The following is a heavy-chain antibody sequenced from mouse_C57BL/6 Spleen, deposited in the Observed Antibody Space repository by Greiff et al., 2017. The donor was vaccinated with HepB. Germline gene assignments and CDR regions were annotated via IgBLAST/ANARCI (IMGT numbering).Heavy chain of an antibody. D-gene: IGHD1-1*01. J-gene: IGHJ1*03. Sequence: VQLQQSGAELARPGASVKLSCKASGYTFTSYGISWVKQRTGQGLEWIGEIYPRSGNTYYNEKFKGKATLTADKSSRTAYMELRSLTSEDSAVYFCARGSYYGSSYGYWYFDVWGTGTTVTVSS. V-gene: IGHV1-81*01. CDR1: GYTFTSYG. CDR2: IYPRSGNT. CDR3: ARGSYYGSSYGYWYFDV.